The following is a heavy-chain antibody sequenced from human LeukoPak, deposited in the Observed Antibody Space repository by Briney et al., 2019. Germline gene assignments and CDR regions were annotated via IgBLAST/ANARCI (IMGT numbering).Heavy chain of an antibody. CDR2: INPSGGST. J-gene: IGHJ2*01. Sequence: SSVNVSCKASVYTFTSYYMHWVRQGPGQGLEWMGIINPSGGSTSYAQKFQGRVTMTRDTSTNTVYMELSSLRSEDTAVFYCVTGASSIAALHPFWYFDLWGRGTLVTVSS. CDR3: VTGASSIAALHPFWYFDL. D-gene: IGHD6-6*01. CDR1: VYTFTSYY. V-gene: IGHV1-46*01.